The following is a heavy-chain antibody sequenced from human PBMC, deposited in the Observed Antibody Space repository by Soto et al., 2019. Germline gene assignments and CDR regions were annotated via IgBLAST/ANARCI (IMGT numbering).Heavy chain of an antibody. V-gene: IGHV5-51*01. CDR1: GYSFTTYW. CDR3: ARRLSPLDPYYFDY. CDR2: TYPGDSDT. J-gene: IGHJ4*02. Sequence: GESLKISCKGSGYSFTTYWIAWVRQMPGKGLEWMGITYPGDSDTRYSPSFQGQVTISADKSINTAYLQWSSLKASDTAMYYCARRLSPLDPYYFDYWGQGTLVTVSS.